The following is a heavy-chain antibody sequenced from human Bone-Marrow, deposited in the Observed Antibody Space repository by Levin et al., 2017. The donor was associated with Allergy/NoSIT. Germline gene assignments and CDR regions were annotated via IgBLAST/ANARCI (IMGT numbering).Heavy chain of an antibody. V-gene: IGHV4-34*01. CDR1: GESFSGYF. Sequence: SQTLSLTCAVNGESFSGYFWTWIRQSPGTGLEWIGQINFNGITTYNPSLQSRVIISVDPTKKLSSLKLNYLTAADTARYFRARGGEVPSEYYFDYWGQGTLVTVSS. CDR3: ARGGEVPSEYYFDY. J-gene: IGHJ4*02. D-gene: IGHD6-6*01. CDR2: INFNGIT.